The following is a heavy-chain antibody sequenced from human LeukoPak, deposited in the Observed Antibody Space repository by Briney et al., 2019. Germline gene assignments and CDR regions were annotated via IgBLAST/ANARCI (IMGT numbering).Heavy chain of an antibody. CDR3: ARVGADGSGFLFDY. Sequence: PETLSLTCAVSGGSFSGYYWSWIRQPPGKGLEWIGEINHSGSTNYNPSLKSRVTISVDTSKNQFSLKLSSVTAADTAVYYCARVGADGSGFLFDYWGQGTLVTVSS. V-gene: IGHV4-34*01. CDR2: INHSGST. J-gene: IGHJ4*02. CDR1: GGSFSGYY. D-gene: IGHD3-10*01.